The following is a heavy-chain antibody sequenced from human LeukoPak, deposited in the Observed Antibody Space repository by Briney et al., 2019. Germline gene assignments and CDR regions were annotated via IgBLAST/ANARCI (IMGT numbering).Heavy chain of an antibody. J-gene: IGHJ4*02. V-gene: IGHV4-61*01. CDR2: IYNSGST. D-gene: IGHD1-26*01. CDR3: ARLRGATMDFDS. Sequence: SETLSLTCTVSGGSVSSGSYYWSWIRQPPGKGLEWIAYIYNSGSTIYNPSLKSRVTISVDTSNNQFSLKLSSVTAADTAVYYCARLRGATMDFDSWGQGTLVTVSS. CDR1: GGSVSSGSYY.